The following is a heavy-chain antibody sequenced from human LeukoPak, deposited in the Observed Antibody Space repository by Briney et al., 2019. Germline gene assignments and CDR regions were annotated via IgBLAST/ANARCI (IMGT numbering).Heavy chain of an antibody. CDR2: IYTSGST. CDR1: GVSISNYY. Sequence: PSETLSLTCTVSGVSISNYYWSWIRQPAGKGLEWIGRIYTSGSTSYNPSLNSRVTMSVDTSKNQFSLKLSSVTAADTAVYYCARDRFDSSGYGYFDYWGQGTLVTVSS. J-gene: IGHJ4*02. CDR3: ARDRFDSSGYGYFDY. V-gene: IGHV4-4*07. D-gene: IGHD3-22*01.